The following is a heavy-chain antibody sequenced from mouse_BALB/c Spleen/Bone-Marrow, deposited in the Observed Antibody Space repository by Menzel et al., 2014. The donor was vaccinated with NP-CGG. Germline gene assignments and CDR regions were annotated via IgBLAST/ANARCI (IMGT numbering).Heavy chain of an antibody. J-gene: IGHJ4*01. CDR3: ARALGXGYYYAMDY. CDR2: IDPSDSET. CDR1: GYTFTSYW. V-gene: IGHV1-69*02. D-gene: IGHD2-2*01. Sequence: QVQLQQSGAELVKPGAPVKLSCKASGYTFTSYWMNWVKQRPGRGLEWIGRIDPSDSETHYNQKFKDKATLTVDKSSSTAYIQVSSLTSEDSAVYHCARALGXGYYYAMDYWGQGTXXTVSS.